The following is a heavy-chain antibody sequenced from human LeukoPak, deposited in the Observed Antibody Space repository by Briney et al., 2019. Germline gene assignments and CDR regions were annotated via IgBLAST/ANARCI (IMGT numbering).Heavy chain of an antibody. CDR3: AMGIVVVPAAIFRFDP. V-gene: IGHV4-38-2*01. Sequence: SETLSLTCAVSGYSISSGYYWGWIRQPPGQGLEWIGSIYHSGSTYYNPSLKSRVTISVDTSKNQFSLKLSSVTAADTAVYYCAMGIVVVPAAIFRFDPWGQGTLVTVSS. D-gene: IGHD2-2*02. J-gene: IGHJ5*02. CDR1: GYSISSGYY. CDR2: IYHSGST.